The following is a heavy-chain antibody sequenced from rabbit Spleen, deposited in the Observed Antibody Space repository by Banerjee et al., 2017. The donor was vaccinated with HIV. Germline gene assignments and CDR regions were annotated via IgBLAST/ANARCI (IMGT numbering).Heavy chain of an antibody. D-gene: IGHD1-1*01. CDR2: ISTGSGGGT. CDR1: GFTLSNYW. J-gene: IGHJ6*01. V-gene: IGHV1S45*01. CDR3: ARDTSSSFSSYGMDL. Sequence: QEQLVESGGGLVKPGGSLALTCKASGFTLSNYWVCWVRQAPGKGLEWIGCISTGSGGGTDYASWAKGRFTISKTSSTTVTLQVTSLTAADTATYFCARDTSSSFSSYGMDLWGPGTLVTVS.